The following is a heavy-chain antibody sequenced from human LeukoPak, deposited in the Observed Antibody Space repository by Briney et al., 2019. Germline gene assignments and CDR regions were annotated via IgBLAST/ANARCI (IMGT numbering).Heavy chain of an antibody. D-gene: IGHD3-9*01. Sequence: GGSLRLSCAASGFTFSDYYMSWIRQAPGKGLEWVSYISSSGSTIYYAGSVKGRFTISRDNAKNSLYLQMNSLRAEDTAVYYCARVGGRGSPYYDILTGYGLGAFDIWGQGTMVTVSS. J-gene: IGHJ3*02. CDR1: GFTFSDYY. CDR3: ARVGGRGSPYYDILTGYGLGAFDI. CDR2: ISSSGSTI. V-gene: IGHV3-11*01.